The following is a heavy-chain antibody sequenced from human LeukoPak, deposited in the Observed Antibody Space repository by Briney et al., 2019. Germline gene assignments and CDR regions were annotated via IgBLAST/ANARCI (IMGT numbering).Heavy chain of an antibody. CDR1: GFTFSSYA. CDR2: ISGSGGST. CDR3: AKRAITGTTSKGDFDY. D-gene: IGHD1-7*01. Sequence: GGSLRLSCAASGFTFSSYAMNWVRQAPGQGLEWVSAISGSGGSTYYADSVKGRFTISRDNSKNTLYLQMHSLRAEDTAVYYCAKRAITGTTSKGDFDYWGQGTLVAVSS. V-gene: IGHV3-23*01. J-gene: IGHJ4*02.